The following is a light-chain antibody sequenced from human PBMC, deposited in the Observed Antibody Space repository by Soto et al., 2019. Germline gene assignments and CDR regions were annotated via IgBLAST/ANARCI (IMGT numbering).Light chain of an antibody. V-gene: IGKV3-15*01. CDR3: QQYKNWPQFT. CDR2: GAS. Sequence: EIVMTHSPATLSVSPGERATLSCRASQSVSTNFAWYQQKPGQGPRLLIYGASTRATCIPARCSGSGSGTEFTLTISSLQSEDFAVYYCQQYKNWPQFTFGPGTKVDIK. CDR1: QSVSTN. J-gene: IGKJ3*01.